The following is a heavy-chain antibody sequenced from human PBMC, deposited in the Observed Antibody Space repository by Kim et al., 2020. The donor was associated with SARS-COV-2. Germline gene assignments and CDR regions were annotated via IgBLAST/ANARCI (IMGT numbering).Heavy chain of an antibody. V-gene: IGHV4-30-4*01. J-gene: IGHJ4*02. CDR2: ISYSGST. CDR3: ARQGEWLPIFDY. D-gene: IGHD3-10*01. CDR1: GGSISSGDYY. Sequence: SETLSLTCTVSGGSISSGDYYWSWIRQPPGKGLECIGYISYSGSTYYNPSLKSRVTMSVDTSKNHFSLKLSSVTAADTAVYYCARQGEWLPIFDYWGQGTLVTVSS.